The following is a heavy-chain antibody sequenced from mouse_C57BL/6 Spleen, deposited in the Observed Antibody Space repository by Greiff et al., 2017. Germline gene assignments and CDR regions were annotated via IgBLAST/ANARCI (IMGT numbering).Heavy chain of an antibody. D-gene: IGHD2-3*01. Sequence: LQESGAELVRPGTSVKVSCKASGYAFTNYLIEWVKQRPGQGLEWIGVINPGSGGTNYNEKFKGKATLTADKSSSTAYMQLSSLTSEDSAVYFCARDGLGYWYFDVWGTGTTVTVSS. CDR1: GYAFTNYL. V-gene: IGHV1-54*01. CDR3: ARDGLGYWYFDV. CDR2: INPGSGGT. J-gene: IGHJ1*03.